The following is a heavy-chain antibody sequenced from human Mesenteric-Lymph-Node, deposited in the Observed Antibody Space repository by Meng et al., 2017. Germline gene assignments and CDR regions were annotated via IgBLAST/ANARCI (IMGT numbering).Heavy chain of an antibody. CDR2: INHSAST. CDR1: GRYYGCYY. CDR3: ARGPRTRYGDYVY. J-gene: IGHJ4*02. D-gene: IGHD4-17*01. V-gene: IGHV4-34*01. Sequence: QNWCTPPLNPPETLSLSCASYGRYYGCYYRSWIRQTAGKWLEWIGEINHSASTNYNPSLKSRVTISVNTSKNQFSLNLSSVTAADTAVYYCARGPRTRYGDYVYWGQGTLVTVSS.